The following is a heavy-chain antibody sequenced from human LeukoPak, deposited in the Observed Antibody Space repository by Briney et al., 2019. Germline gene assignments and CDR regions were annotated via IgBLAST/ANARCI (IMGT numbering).Heavy chain of an antibody. J-gene: IGHJ4*02. CDR3: ARDSAESGYSSGWYAY. D-gene: IGHD6-19*01. Sequence: GASVKVSCKASGYTFTSYYMHWVRQAPGQGLEWMGIINPSGGSTSYAQKFQGRVTMTRDTSTSTVYMELSRLRSEDTAVYYCARDSAESGYSSGWYAYWGQGTLVTVSS. CDR2: INPSGGST. CDR1: GYTFTSYY. V-gene: IGHV1-46*01.